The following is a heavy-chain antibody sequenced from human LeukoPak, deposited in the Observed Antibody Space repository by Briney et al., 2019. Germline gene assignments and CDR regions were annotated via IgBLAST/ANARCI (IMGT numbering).Heavy chain of an antibody. CDR3: ALLPQWDPIDY. J-gene: IGHJ4*02. CDR1: GFTFSSYG. CDR2: ISYDGSNK. D-gene: IGHD1-26*01. Sequence: GRSLRLSCAASGFTFSSYGMHWVRQAPGKGLEWVAVISYDGSNKYYADSVKDRFTISRDNSKNTLYLQMNSLRAEDTAVYYCALLPQWDPIDYWGQGTLVTVSS. V-gene: IGHV3-30*03.